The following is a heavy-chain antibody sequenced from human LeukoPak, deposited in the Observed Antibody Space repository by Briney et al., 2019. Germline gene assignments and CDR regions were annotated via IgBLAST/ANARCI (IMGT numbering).Heavy chain of an antibody. V-gene: IGHV3-21*01. J-gene: IGHJ4*02. CDR1: GFTFSSYS. Sequence: KAGGSLRLSCAASGFTFSSYSMNWVRQAPGKGLEWVSSISSSSSYIYYADSVKGRFTISRDNAKNSLYLQMNSLRAEDTAVYYCARDRRVYYYPNYFDYWGQGTLVTVSS. CDR3: ARDRRVYYYPNYFDY. D-gene: IGHD3-22*01. CDR2: ISSSSSYI.